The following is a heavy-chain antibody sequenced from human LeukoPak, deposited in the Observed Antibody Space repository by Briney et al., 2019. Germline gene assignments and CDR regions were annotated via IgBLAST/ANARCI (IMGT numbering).Heavy chain of an antibody. D-gene: IGHD2-21*01. Sequence: GGSLRLSCAASGFTFSDYYMSWIRQAPGKGLEWVSYISSSGSTIYYADSVTGRFTISRDSSKNTLYLQMNRLRAEDAAVYYCAKAPVTTCSGAYCYPFDYWGQGTLVTVSS. V-gene: IGHV3-11*01. CDR3: AKAPVTTCSGAYCYPFDY. CDR1: GFTFSDYY. CDR2: ISSSGSTI. J-gene: IGHJ4*02.